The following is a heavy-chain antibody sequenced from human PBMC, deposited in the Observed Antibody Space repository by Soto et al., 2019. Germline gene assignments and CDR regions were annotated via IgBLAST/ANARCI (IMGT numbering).Heavy chain of an antibody. V-gene: IGHV1-45*02. CDR2: ITPFNGNT. D-gene: IGHD3-16*02. CDR1: GYTFTYRY. J-gene: IGHJ4*02. Sequence: QMQLVQSGAEVKKTGSSVKVSCKASGYTFTYRYLHWVRQAPGQALEWMGWITPFNGNTNYAQKFQDRVTITRDRSMSTAYMELSSLRSEDTAMYYCATSFLKGLYYFDDWGQGTLVTVSS. CDR3: ATSFLKGLYYFDD.